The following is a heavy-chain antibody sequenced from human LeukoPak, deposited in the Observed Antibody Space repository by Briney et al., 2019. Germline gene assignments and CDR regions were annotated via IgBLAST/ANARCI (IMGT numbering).Heavy chain of an antibody. Sequence: GGSLRLSCAASGFTVSSNYMSWVRQAPGKGLEWVSVIFSSGNTNFADSVKGRFTMSRDNSKSTLFLQMNSLRAEDTAVYYCAREVSSGSYYYGMDVWGQGTTVTVSS. J-gene: IGHJ6*02. CDR3: AREVSSGSYYYGMDV. CDR1: GFTVSSNY. D-gene: IGHD6-25*01. CDR2: IFSSGNT. V-gene: IGHV3-66*01.